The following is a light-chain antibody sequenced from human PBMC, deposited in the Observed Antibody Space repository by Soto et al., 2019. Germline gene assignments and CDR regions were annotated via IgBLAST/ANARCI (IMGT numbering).Light chain of an antibody. Sequence: QSGLTQPPSASGTPGQRVTISCSGSSSNIGSNTVNWYQQLPGTAPKLLIYSNNQRPSGVPDRFSGSKSGTSASLAISGLQSEDEADYYCAAWDDSSYVFGIGTKVTVL. CDR1: SSNIGSNT. CDR3: AAWDDSSYV. V-gene: IGLV1-44*01. CDR2: SNN. J-gene: IGLJ1*01.